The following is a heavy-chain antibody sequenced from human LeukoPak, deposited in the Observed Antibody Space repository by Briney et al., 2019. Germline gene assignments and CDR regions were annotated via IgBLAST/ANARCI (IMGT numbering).Heavy chain of an antibody. Sequence: PGGSLRLSCAASGFTFKNYAMTWVRQSPGKGLEWVSAISGGGDNTYYADSVKGRFTISRDNSKNTLYLQMNSLRAEDTALYYRAKDYDQGRGGPFWGQGTMVTVSS. D-gene: IGHD3-16*01. V-gene: IGHV3-23*01. CDR1: GFTFKNYA. CDR2: ISGGGDNT. J-gene: IGHJ3*01. CDR3: AKDYDQGRGGPF.